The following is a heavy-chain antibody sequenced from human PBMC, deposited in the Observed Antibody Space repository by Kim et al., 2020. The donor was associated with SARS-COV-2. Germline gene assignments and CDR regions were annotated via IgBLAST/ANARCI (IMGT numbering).Heavy chain of an antibody. J-gene: IGHJ5*02. CDR2: IIPIFGTA. CDR1: GGTFSSYA. Sequence: SVKVSCKASGGTFSSYAISWVRQAPGQGLEWMGGIIPIFGTANYAQKFQGRVTITADESTSTAYMELSSLRSEDTAVYYCARGGPGAGTGAYNWFDPWGQGTLVTVSS. D-gene: IGHD6-19*01. V-gene: IGHV1-69*13. CDR3: ARGGPGAGTGAYNWFDP.